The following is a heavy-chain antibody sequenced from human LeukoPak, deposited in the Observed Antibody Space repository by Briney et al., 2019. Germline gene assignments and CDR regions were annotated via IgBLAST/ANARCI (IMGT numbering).Heavy chain of an antibody. CDR1: GFTLSSYA. J-gene: IGHJ4*02. CDR3: ARTVGYCTNGVCYPKYFDY. V-gene: IGHV3-30*04. D-gene: IGHD2-8*01. Sequence: GGSLRLSCAASGFTLSSYAMHWVRQAPGKGLEWVAVISYDGSNKYYADSVKGRFTISRDNSKNTLYLQMNSLRAEDTAVYYCARTVGYCTNGVCYPKYFDYWGQGTLVTVSS. CDR2: ISYDGSNK.